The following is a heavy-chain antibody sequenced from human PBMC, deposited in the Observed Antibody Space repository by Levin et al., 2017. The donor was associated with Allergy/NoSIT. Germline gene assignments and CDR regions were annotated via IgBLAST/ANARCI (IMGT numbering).Heavy chain of an antibody. CDR2: INHSRST. CDR1: GGSFRGYY. CDR3: ARTVRSHGYFDY. Sequence: SQTLSLTCAVYGGSFRGYYWSWIRQPPGKGLEWIGEINHSRSTNYNPSLKSRVTISVDTSKNQFSLKLSSVTAADTAVYYCARTVRSHGYFDYWGQGTLVTVSS. J-gene: IGHJ4*02. D-gene: IGHD4-11*01. V-gene: IGHV4-34*01.